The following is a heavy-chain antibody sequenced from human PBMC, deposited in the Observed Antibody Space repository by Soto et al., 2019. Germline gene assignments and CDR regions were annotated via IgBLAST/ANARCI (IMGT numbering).Heavy chain of an antibody. CDR2: ISGSGGST. V-gene: IGHV3-23*01. D-gene: IGHD2-8*01. CDR1: GFTISSYA. CDR3: VRVRIYADESGSPFDI. J-gene: IGHJ3*02. Sequence: PGGSLRLSCAASGFTISSYAMSWVRQAPGKGLEWVSAISGSGGSTYYADSVKGRFTISRDNSKNTLYLQMNSLRAEDTAVYYCVRVRIYADESGSPFDIWGQGTVVTVSS.